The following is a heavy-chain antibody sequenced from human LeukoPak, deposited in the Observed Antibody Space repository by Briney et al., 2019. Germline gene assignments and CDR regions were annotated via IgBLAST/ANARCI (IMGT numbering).Heavy chain of an antibody. CDR1: GGSISSGGYY. V-gene: IGHV4-31*03. D-gene: IGHD4-17*01. CDR3: ARGLDGDYVGWFDP. J-gene: IGHJ5*02. Sequence: SETLSLTCTVSGGSISSGGYYWSWIRQHPGKGLEWIGYIYYSGSTYYNPSLKSRVTISVDTSKNQFSLKLSSVTAADTAVYYCARGLDGDYVGWFDPWGQGTLVTVSS. CDR2: IYYSGST.